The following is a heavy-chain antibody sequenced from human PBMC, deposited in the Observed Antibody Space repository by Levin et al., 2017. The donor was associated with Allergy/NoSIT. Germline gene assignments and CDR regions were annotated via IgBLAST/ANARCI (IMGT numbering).Heavy chain of an antibody. D-gene: IGHD6-13*01. CDR1: GDSISRFY. CDR2: GFYSGTT. Sequence: SETLSLTCTVSGDSISRFYWSWIRQPPGRGLEWIGNGFYSGTTNYNPSLKSRVTILVDTSKNQFSLKLSSVTAADTAVYYCARAMRSSLIYYFDYWGPGTLVTVSS. J-gene: IGHJ4*02. CDR3: ARAMRSSLIYYFDY. V-gene: IGHV4-59*01.